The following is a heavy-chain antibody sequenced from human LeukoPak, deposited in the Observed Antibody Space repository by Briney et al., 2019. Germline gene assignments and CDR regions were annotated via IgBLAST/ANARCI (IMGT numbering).Heavy chain of an antibody. V-gene: IGHV1-8*01. CDR3: ARDHHGTAMVYYNWFDP. CDR1: GYTFTSYD. Sequence: GASVKVSCKASGYTFTSYDINWVRQATGQGLEWMGWMNPNSGNTGYAQKFQGRVTMTRNTSISTAYMELSSLRSEDTAVYYCARDHHGTAMVYYNWFDPWGQGTLVTVSS. J-gene: IGHJ5*02. D-gene: IGHD5-18*01. CDR2: MNPNSGNT.